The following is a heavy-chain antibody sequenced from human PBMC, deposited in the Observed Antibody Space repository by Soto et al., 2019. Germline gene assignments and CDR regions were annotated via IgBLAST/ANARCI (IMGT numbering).Heavy chain of an antibody. V-gene: IGHV2-70*11. J-gene: IGHJ4*02. CDR3: ARDYYDSSGYYGSIVDEY. Sequence: SGPTLVNPTQTLTLTCTFSGFSLSTSGMCVSWIRQPPGKALEWLARIDWDDDKYYSTSLKTRLTISKDTSKNQVVLTMTNMDPVDTATYYCARDYYDSSGYYGSIVDEYWGQGTLVTVSS. D-gene: IGHD3-22*01. CDR2: IDWDDDK. CDR1: GFSLSTSGMC.